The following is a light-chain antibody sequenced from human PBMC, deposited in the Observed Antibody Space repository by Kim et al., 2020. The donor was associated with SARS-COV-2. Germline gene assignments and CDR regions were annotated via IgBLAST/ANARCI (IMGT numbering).Light chain of an antibody. CDR2: AAS. CDR3: QQSYSTPRG. Sequence: SASVGNRVTITCRASQSISSYLNWYQQKPGKAPKLLIYAASSLQSGVPSRFSGSGSGTDFTLTISSLQPEDFATYYCQQSYSTPRGFGQGTKLEI. CDR1: QSISSY. J-gene: IGKJ2*03. V-gene: IGKV1-39*01.